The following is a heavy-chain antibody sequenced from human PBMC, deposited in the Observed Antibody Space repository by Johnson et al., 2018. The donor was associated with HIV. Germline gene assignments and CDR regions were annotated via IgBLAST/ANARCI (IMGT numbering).Heavy chain of an antibody. V-gene: IGHV3-13*01. Sequence: VQLVESGGGLVQPGGSLRLSCAASGFTFSSYDMHWVRQATGKGLEWVSAIGTAGDTYYPGSVKGRFTISRENAKNSLYLQMNSLRAEDTAVYYCAKDRGTTRAFDIWGQGTMVTVSS. CDR1: GFTFSSYD. J-gene: IGHJ3*02. CDR3: AKDRGTTRAFDI. D-gene: IGHD2/OR15-2a*01. CDR2: IGTAGDT.